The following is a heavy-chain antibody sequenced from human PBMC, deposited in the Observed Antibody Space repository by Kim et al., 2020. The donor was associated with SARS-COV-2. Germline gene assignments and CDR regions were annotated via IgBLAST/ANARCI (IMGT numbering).Heavy chain of an antibody. D-gene: IGHD2-8*01. CDR3: TTEDGVYCFDY. J-gene: IGHJ4*02. V-gene: IGHV3-15*01. Sequence: DYAAPVKGRFTIARDDSKNTLYLQMNSLKTEDTAVYYCTTEDGVYCFDYWGQGTLVTVSS.